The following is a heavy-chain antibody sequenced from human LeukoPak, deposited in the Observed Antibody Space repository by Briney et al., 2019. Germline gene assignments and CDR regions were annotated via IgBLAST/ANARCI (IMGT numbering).Heavy chain of an antibody. CDR3: AKDWDYDFWSGYSG. CDR2: ISGSGGST. J-gene: IGHJ4*02. V-gene: IGHV3-23*01. D-gene: IGHD3-3*01. CDR1: GFTFSSYW. Sequence: GGSLRLSCAASGFTFSSYWMSWVRQAPGKGLEWVSAISGSGGSTYYADSVKGRFTISRDDSKNTLYLQMNSLRAEDTAVYYCAKDWDYDFWSGYSGWGQGTLVTVSS.